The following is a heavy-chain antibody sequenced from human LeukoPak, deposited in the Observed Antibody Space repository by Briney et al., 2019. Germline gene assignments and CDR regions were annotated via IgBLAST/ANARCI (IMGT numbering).Heavy chain of an antibody. D-gene: IGHD2-8*01. CDR1: GGSISRYY. CDR2: IYSSENT. CDR3: ARDAAYGAFDI. Sequence: SETLSLTCTVSGGSISRYYWSWIRQPPGKGLEWIGYIYSSENTYYNPSLKSRVTISVDTSKNQFSLKLSSVTAADTAVYYCARDAAYGAFDIWGQGTMVTVSS. J-gene: IGHJ3*02. V-gene: IGHV4-59*01.